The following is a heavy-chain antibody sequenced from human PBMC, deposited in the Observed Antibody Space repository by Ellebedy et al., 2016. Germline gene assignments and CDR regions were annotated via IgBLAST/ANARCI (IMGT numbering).Heavy chain of an antibody. D-gene: IGHD6-13*01. CDR3: AREIAAAGIRNWFDP. Sequence: SETLSLXXTVSGGSISSYYWSWIRQPAGKGLEWIGRIYTSGSTNYNPSLKSRVTMSVDTSKNQFSLKLSSVTAADTAVYYCAREIAAAGIRNWFDPWGQGTLVTVSS. CDR2: IYTSGST. V-gene: IGHV4-4*07. CDR1: GGSISSYY. J-gene: IGHJ5*02.